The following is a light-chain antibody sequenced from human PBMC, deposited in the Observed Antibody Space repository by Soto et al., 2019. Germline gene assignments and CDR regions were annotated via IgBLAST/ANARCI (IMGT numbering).Light chain of an antibody. CDR1: QSISNW. CDR3: QQYSNYMYT. Sequence: DIPMTQSPSTLSASVGDRVTITCRASQSISNWLAWYQQKPGKAPNLLIYDASSLESGVPSRFSGSGSGTEFTLTISSLQPDDFATYYCQQYSNYMYTFGQGTKLEI. CDR2: DAS. V-gene: IGKV1-5*01. J-gene: IGKJ2*01.